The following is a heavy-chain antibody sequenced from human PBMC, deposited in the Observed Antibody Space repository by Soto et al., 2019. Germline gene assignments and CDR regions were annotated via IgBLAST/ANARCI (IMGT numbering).Heavy chain of an antibody. J-gene: IGHJ6*02. CDR2: IWYDGSNK. V-gene: IGHV3-33*01. CDR3: ARDNEWWPVGYYCGMDV. D-gene: IGHD2-15*01. Sequence: QVQLVESGGGVVQPGRSLRLSCAASGFTFSSYGMHWVRQAPGKGLEWVAVIWYDGSNKYYADSVKGRFTISRDNSKNTLYLQMNSLRAEDTAVYYCARDNEWWPVGYYCGMDVWGQGTTVTVSS. CDR1: GFTFSSYG.